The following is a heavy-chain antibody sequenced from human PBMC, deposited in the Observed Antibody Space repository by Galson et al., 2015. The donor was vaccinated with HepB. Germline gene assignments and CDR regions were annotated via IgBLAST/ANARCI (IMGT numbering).Heavy chain of an antibody. V-gene: IGHV1-2*06. CDR3: ASVRNIEAQDYYQYGMDV. J-gene: IGHJ6*02. D-gene: IGHD6-13*01. CDR1: GYTFTGYY. CDR2: INPNSGGT. Sequence: SVKVSCKASGYTFTGYYIHWVRQAPGQGLEWMGRINPNSGGTNYAQKFQGRVTMTRDTSISTAYMELSRLRVGDTAVYYCASVRNIEAQDYYQYGMDVWGQGTTVTVSS.